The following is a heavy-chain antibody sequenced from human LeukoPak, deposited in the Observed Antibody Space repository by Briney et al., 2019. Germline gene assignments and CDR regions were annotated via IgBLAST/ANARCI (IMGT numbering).Heavy chain of an antibody. CDR1: GFTVSSNY. V-gene: IGHV3-53*01. Sequence: PGGSLRLSCAASGFTVSSNYMSWVRQAPGKGLEWVSVIYSGGSTYYADSVKGRFTISRDNSKNTLYLQMNSLRAEDTAVYYCARDRYVGATTAGDSDSWGQGTLVTVSS. CDR3: ARDRYVGATTAGDSDS. CDR2: IYSGGST. D-gene: IGHD1-26*01. J-gene: IGHJ4*02.